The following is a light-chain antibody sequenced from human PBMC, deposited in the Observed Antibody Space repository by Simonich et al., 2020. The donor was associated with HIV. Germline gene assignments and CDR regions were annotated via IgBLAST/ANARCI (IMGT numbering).Light chain of an antibody. CDR2: GNS. CDR1: SPNIGAGYD. V-gene: IGLV1-40*01. J-gene: IGLJ2*01. CDR3: QSYDSSLSGVV. Sequence: QSVLTQPPSVSGAPGQRVTISCTGSSPNIGAGYDVHWYQQLPGTAPKLLIYGNSKRPSGVPDRFSGSKSGTSASLAITGLQAEDEADYYCQSYDSSLSGVVFGGGAKVTVL.